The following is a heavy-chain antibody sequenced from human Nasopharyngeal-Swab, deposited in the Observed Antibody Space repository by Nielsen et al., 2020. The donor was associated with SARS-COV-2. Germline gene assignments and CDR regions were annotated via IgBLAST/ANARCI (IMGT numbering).Heavy chain of an antibody. CDR1: GGSISSSSYY. CDR2: IYYSGST. J-gene: IGHJ4*02. D-gene: IGHD4-17*01. CDR3: AKADGDSFDY. V-gene: IGHV4-39*01. Sequence: SETLSLTCTVSGGSISSSSYYWGWIRQPPGKGLEWIGNIYYSGSTYYNPSLKSRVTISVDTSKNQFSLKLSSVTAADTAVYYCAKADGDSFDYWGQGTLVTVSS.